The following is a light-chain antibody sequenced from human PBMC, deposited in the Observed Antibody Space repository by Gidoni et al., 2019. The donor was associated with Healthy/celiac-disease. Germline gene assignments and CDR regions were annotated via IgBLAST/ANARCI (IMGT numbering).Light chain of an antibody. CDR1: QGISSY. Sequence: AIRMTHSPSSFSAATGARVTITCRASQGISSYLAWYQQKPGKAPKLLIYAASTLQSGVPSRFSGSGSGTDFTLTISCLQSEDFATYYCQQYYSYPPFTFGPGTKVDIK. J-gene: IGKJ3*01. V-gene: IGKV1-8*01. CDR3: QQYYSYPPFT. CDR2: AAS.